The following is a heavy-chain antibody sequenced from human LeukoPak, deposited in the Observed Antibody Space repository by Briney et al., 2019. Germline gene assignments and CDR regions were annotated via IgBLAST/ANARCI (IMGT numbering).Heavy chain of an antibody. V-gene: IGHV4-4*07. Sequence: SETLSLTCTVSGGSISSYYWSWIRQPAGKGLEWIGRIYTSGSTNYNPSLKSRVTMSVDTSKNQFSLKLSSVTAADTAVYYCARIKLERRNDAFDIWGQGTMVTVSS. CDR1: GGSISSYY. D-gene: IGHD1-1*01. J-gene: IGHJ3*02. CDR3: ARIKLERRNDAFDI. CDR2: IYTSGST.